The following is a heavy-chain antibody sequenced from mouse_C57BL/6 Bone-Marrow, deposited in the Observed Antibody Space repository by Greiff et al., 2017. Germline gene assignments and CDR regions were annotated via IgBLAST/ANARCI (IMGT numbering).Heavy chain of an antibody. V-gene: IGHV5-4*01. CDR2: ISDGGSYT. D-gene: IGHD2-4*01. CDR1: GFTFSSYA. Sequence: EVKLEESGGGLVKPGGSLKLSCAASGFTFSSYAMSWVRQTPEKRLEWVATISDGGSYTYYPDNVKGRFTISRDNAKNNLYLQMSHLKSEDTAMYYCARDPYYDYDGAMDYWGQGTSVTVSS. CDR3: ARDPYYDYDGAMDY. J-gene: IGHJ4*01.